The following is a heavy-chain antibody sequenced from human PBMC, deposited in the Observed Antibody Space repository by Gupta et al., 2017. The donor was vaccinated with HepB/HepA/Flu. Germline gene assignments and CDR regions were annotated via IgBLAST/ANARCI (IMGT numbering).Heavy chain of an antibody. CDR2: IRRQLDGGTT. CDR1: GITFTHSW. J-gene: IGHJ2*01. Sequence: EVQLAESGGGLVAPGGSLRLSCAASGITFTHSWMSWVRQVPGKGLEWVGLIRRQLDGGTTDYAEPVKGRFTISRDDKQNTMYLQMNNLRSEDTAPYHCTSGLLFDVGGPSTMVIVSS. D-gene: IGHD2-15*01. V-gene: IGHV3-15*01. CDR3: TSGLLFDV.